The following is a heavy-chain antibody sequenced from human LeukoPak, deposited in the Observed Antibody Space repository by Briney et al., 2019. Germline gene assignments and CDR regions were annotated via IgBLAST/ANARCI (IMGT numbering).Heavy chain of an antibody. CDR1: GGSFSGYY. CDR3: ARGKYYGSGRLGFDY. CDR2: INHSGST. Sequence: SETLFLTCAVYGGSFSGYYWSWIRQPPGKGLEWIGEINHSGSTNYNPSLKSRVTISVDTSKNQFSLKLSSVTAADTAVYYCARGKYYGSGRLGFDYWGQGTLVTVSS. D-gene: IGHD3-10*01. J-gene: IGHJ4*02. V-gene: IGHV4-34*01.